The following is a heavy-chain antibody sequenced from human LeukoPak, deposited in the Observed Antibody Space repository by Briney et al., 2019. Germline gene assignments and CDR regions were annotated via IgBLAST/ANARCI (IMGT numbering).Heavy chain of an antibody. CDR2: IFPCDSDR. V-gene: IGHV5-51*01. J-gene: IGHJ4*02. CDR3: ARLSWDQYFFDY. CDR1: GYTFSNYW. D-gene: IGHD6-13*01. Sequence: GESLKISCTGSGYTFSNYWIGWVRQMPGRGLEWMAIIFPCDSDRRYSPSFQGQVTISADRSIRTAYLRWSSLKASDTAIYYCARLSWDQYFFDYWGQGTLVNVS.